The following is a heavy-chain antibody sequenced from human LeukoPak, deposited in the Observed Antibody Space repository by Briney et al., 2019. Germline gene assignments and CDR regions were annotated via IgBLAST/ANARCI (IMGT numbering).Heavy chain of an antibody. CDR2: IYYSGST. Sequence: SETLSLTCTVSGGSISSYYWSWIRQPPGKGLEWIGYIYYSGSTNYNPSLKSRVTISVDTSKNQFSLKLSSVTAADTAVYYCARENGGDFDYWGQGTLLTVSS. V-gene: IGHV4-59*01. J-gene: IGHJ4*02. CDR1: GGSISSYY. D-gene: IGHD3-16*01. CDR3: ARENGGDFDY.